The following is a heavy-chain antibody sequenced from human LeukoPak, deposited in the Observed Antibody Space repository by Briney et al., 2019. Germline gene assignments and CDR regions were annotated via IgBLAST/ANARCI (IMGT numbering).Heavy chain of an antibody. CDR2: ISGSGGTT. CDR1: GFTFSSYA. CDR3: TRGVIPYYYGMDV. J-gene: IGHJ6*02. Sequence: GGSLRPSCAASGFTFSSYAMSWVRQAPGRGLEWVSVISGSGGTTYYADSVKGRFTISRDNSKNMLYLQMNSLKVEDTAVYYCTRGVIPYYYGMDVWGQGTTVTVSS. V-gene: IGHV3-23*01. D-gene: IGHD3-10*01.